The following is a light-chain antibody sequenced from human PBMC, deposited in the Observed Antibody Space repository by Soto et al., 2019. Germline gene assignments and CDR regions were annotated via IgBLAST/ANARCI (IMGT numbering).Light chain of an antibody. CDR3: QQSYRSPT. Sequence: DIRMTQSASSLSASLGDRVTITCRASQSISSYLNWYQQKPGKAPKLLIYAASTLQFGVPSRFSGSGSGTDFTLTISSLKPEDFATYYCQQSYRSPTFGQGTKVDIK. CDR1: QSISSY. V-gene: IGKV1-39*01. CDR2: AAS. J-gene: IGKJ1*01.